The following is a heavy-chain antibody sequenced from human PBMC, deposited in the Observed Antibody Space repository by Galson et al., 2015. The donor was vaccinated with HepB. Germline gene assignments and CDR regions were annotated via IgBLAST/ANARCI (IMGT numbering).Heavy chain of an antibody. Sequence: SLRLSCAASGFTFSSFTMHWVRQAPGKGLEWVSSLNGRGDYHYYADSVRGRFTISRDNANNSVYLQMSRLRAEDTAVYFCAKDLSPPPISSGPYEPFDIWGQGTVVSVSS. D-gene: IGHD3-3*01. CDR1: GFTFSSFT. J-gene: IGHJ3*02. CDR3: AKDLSPPPISSGPYEPFDI. CDR2: LNGRGDYH. V-gene: IGHV3-21*06.